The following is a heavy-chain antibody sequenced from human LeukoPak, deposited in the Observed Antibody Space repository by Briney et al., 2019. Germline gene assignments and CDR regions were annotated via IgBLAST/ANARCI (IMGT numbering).Heavy chain of an antibody. CDR1: GFTFSSYA. CDR2: ISGSGGST. V-gene: IGHV3-23*01. CDR3: AKDALVGASVGPPLVYFDY. D-gene: IGHD1-26*01. Sequence: PGGSLRLSCAASGFTFSSYAMSWVRQAPGKGLEWVSAISGSGGSTYYADSVKGRFTISRDNSKNTLYLQMNSLRAEDTAVYYCAKDALVGASVGPPLVYFDYWGQGTLVTVSS. J-gene: IGHJ4*02.